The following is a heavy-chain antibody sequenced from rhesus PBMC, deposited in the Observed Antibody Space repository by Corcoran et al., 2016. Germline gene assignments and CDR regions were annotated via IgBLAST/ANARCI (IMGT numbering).Heavy chain of an antibody. CDR1: GGSFSSYW. CDR2: INGNSGST. Sequence: QVQLQESGPGLVKPSETLSLTCAVSGGSFSSYWWSWIRQPPGKGLEWIGEINGNSGSTNYNPSLKSRVTIAKDASKNQVSLKLNSVTAADTAVYYCAKDLLRYYSGSYYLDYWGQGVLVTVSS. D-gene: IGHD3-16*01. J-gene: IGHJ4*01. CDR3: AKDLLRYYSGSYYLDY. V-gene: IGHV4-80*01.